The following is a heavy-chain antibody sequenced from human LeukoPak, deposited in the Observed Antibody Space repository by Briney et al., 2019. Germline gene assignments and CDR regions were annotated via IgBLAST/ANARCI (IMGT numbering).Heavy chain of an antibody. CDR1: GGSISHYY. CDR3: AREDPQTTVPEGMDV. J-gene: IGHJ6*02. Sequence: KPSETLSLTCTVSGGSISHYYWSWTRQSLGKGLGWNGYIYYSGTTNYNPSLKSRVTISVDTSRNQFSLQLRSVTAADTAVYYCAREDPQTTVPEGMDVWGQGTTVIVSS. V-gene: IGHV4-59*01. D-gene: IGHD4-17*01. CDR2: IYYSGTT.